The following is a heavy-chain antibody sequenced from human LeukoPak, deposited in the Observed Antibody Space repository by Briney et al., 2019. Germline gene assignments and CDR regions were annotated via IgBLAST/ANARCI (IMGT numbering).Heavy chain of an antibody. D-gene: IGHD1-1*01. Sequence: SETLSLTCTVSGGSISRYYWNWIRQPPGKGLEWIGYILYSGTTTNYNPSLKSRVTISVDTSKNQFSLKLSSVTAADTAVYYCARVGDWNDLVYWGQGTLVTVSS. J-gene: IGHJ4*02. CDR3: ARVGDWNDLVY. V-gene: IGHV4-59*01. CDR2: ILYSGTTT. CDR1: GGSISRYY.